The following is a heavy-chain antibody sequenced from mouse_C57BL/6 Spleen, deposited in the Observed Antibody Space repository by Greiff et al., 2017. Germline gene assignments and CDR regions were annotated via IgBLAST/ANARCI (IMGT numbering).Heavy chain of an antibody. J-gene: IGHJ1*03. CDR3: ARGAYYGSSYPYWYFDV. Sequence: EVKLMESGPELVKPGASVKISCKASGYSFTGYFMNWVKQSHGKSLEWIGRINPYNGDTFYNQKFKGKATLTVDKSSSTAHMELLSLTSEDFAVYYCARGAYYGSSYPYWYFDVWGTGTTVTVSS. CDR1: GYSFTGYF. CDR2: INPYNGDT. V-gene: IGHV1-37*01. D-gene: IGHD1-1*01.